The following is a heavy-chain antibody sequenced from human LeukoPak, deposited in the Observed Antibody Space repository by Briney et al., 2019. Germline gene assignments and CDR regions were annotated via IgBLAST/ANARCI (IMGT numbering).Heavy chain of an antibody. V-gene: IGHV4-38-2*02. Sequence: SETLSLTCTVSGYSISSGYYWGWIRQPPGKGLEWIGSIYHSGSTYYNPSLKSRVTISVDTSKNQFSLKLSSVTAADTAVYYCARHGLLWFGDFVYYYYMDVWGKGTTVTVSS. J-gene: IGHJ6*03. CDR1: GYSISSGYY. CDR2: IYHSGST. CDR3: ARHGLLWFGDFVYYYYMDV. D-gene: IGHD3-10*01.